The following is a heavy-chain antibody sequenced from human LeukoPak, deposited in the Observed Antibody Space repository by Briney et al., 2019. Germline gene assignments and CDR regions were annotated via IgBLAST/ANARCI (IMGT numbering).Heavy chain of an antibody. CDR2: IIPILGIA. CDR3: ASPSPYYDFWSPQAFDI. Sequence: SVKVSCKASGGTFSSYAISWVRQAPGQGLEWMGRIIPILGIANYAQKFQGRVTITADKSTSTAYMELSSLRSEDTAVYYCASPSPYYDFWSPQAFDIWGQGTMVTVSS. V-gene: IGHV1-69*04. CDR1: GGTFSSYA. J-gene: IGHJ3*02. D-gene: IGHD3-3*01.